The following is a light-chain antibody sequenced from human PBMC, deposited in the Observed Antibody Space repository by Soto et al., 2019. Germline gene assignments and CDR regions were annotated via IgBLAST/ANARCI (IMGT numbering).Light chain of an antibody. V-gene: IGKV3-20*01. CDR3: QQYGSPPNT. J-gene: IGKJ2*01. CDR2: GAS. Sequence: EIVLTQSPGTLSLSPGERATLSCRASQSVSSSYFAWYQQKPGQAPRLLIYGASSRATGIPDRFSGSGSGTDFTLTITRLEPEDFAVYYCQQYGSPPNTFGQGTKLEIK. CDR1: QSVSSSY.